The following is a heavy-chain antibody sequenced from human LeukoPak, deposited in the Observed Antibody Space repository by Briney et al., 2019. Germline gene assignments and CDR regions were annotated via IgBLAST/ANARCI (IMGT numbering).Heavy chain of an antibody. D-gene: IGHD3-10*01. CDR3: ARDQAGSGHYADY. V-gene: IGHV3-30*03. CDR1: GFTFSSYG. J-gene: IGHJ4*02. Sequence: PGGSLRLSCAASGFTFSSYGMHWVRQAPGKGLEWVAVISYDGSNKYYADSVKGRFTISRDNSKNTLYLQMNSLRAEDTAVYYCARDQAGSGHYADYWGQGTLVTVSS. CDR2: ISYDGSNK.